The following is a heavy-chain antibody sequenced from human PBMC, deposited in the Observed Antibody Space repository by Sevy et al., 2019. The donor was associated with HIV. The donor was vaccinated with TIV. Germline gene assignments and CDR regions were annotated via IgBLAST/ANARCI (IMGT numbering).Heavy chain of an antibody. D-gene: IGHD1-1*01. CDR1: GYSISSGYY. V-gene: IGHV4-38-2*01. Sequence: SETLSLTCAVSGYSISSGYYWGWIRQPPGKGLEWIGSIYHSGSTYYNPSLKSRVTISVDTSKTQFSLKLSSVTAADTAVYYCASGIGGYYYYYGMDVWGQGTTVTVSS. CDR3: ASGIGGYYYYYGMDV. J-gene: IGHJ6*02. CDR2: IYHSGST.